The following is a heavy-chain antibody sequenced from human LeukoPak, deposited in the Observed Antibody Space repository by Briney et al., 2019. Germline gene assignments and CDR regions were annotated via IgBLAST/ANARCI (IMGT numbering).Heavy chain of an antibody. Sequence: GVSVTLSCAACRFPFCSVAMMWLRQAPGEGLVGVSSLNSRGADTYYADSVKGRFTSYRDNSKNTLSLQMRSLNVKDTSVYYCAIVSRATVTTSDFDNWGQGTLVTVSS. D-gene: IGHD4-17*01. J-gene: IGHJ4*02. CDR3: AIVSRATVTTSDFDN. V-gene: IGHV3-23*01. CDR1: RFPFCSVA. CDR2: LNSRGADT.